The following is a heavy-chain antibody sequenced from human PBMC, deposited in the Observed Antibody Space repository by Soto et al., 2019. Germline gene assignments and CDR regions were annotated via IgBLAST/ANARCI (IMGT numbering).Heavy chain of an antibody. V-gene: IGHV4-30-4*01. CDR2: IYDSGSS. CDR1: GASISSGDYF. J-gene: IGHJ4*02. Sequence: SETLSLTCTVSGASISSGDYFWSWIRQSPGKGLQWIGYIYDSGSSYYNPSLKSRVTMSVDTSKNQFSLKLSSVTAADTAVYYCAREKGYISGPKNFDYWGQGTRVTVSS. CDR3: AREKGYISGPKNFDY. D-gene: IGHD5-12*01.